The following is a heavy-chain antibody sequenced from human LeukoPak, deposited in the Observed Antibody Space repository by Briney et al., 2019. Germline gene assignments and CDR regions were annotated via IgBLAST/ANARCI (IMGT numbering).Heavy chain of an antibody. Sequence: PSETLSLTCTVSNGSISISSYYWGWIRQPPGKGLEWIGTIYYSGSTYYNPSLKSRVTISVDTSKTQFSLKLSSVTAADAAVYYCARHWLRGAAKPGYMDVWGKGTTVTVSS. D-gene: IGHD5-18*01. V-gene: IGHV4-39*01. CDR3: ARHWLRGAAKPGYMDV. J-gene: IGHJ6*03. CDR2: IYYSGST. CDR1: NGSISISSYY.